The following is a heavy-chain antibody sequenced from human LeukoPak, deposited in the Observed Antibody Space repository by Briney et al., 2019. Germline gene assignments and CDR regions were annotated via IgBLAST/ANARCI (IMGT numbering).Heavy chain of an antibody. V-gene: IGHV1-18*01. CDR1: GYTLTSYG. J-gene: IGHJ4*02. CDR3: ARKPRGAPFDY. Sequence: GASVKVSCNASGYTLTSYGVTWVRQAPGQGLEWTGWISTYNGDTKYAQKLQGRVTMTTDTSTSTAYMELRSLRSGDTAVYYCARKPRGAPFDYWGQGTLVTVSS. CDR2: ISTYNGDT.